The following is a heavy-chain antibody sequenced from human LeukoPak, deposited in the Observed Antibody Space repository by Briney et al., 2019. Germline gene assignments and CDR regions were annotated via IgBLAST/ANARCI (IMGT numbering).Heavy chain of an antibody. V-gene: IGHV3-33*01. CDR2: IWYDGSNK. Sequence: GGSLRLSCAASGFTFSSYGMHWVRQAPGKGLEWVAVIWYDGSNKYYADSVKGRFTISRGNSKNTLYLQMNSLRAEDTAVYYCARGHYDFWSGSTEGSGTDVWGQGTTVTVSS. J-gene: IGHJ6*02. CDR1: GFTFSSYG. D-gene: IGHD3-3*01. CDR3: ARGHYDFWSGSTEGSGTDV.